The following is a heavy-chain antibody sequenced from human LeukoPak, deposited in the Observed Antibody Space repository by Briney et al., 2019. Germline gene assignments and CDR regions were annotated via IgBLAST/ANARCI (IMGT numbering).Heavy chain of an antibody. Sequence: GGSLRLSCAAPGFTFSSYAMSWVRQAPGKGLEWVSAISGSGGSTYYADYVKGRFTISRDNSKTSLYLQMNSLRAEDTAVYYCAKDPRFLEWFHGGSYFDLWGRGTLVTVSS. CDR2: ISGSGGST. CDR1: GFTFSSYA. CDR3: AKDPRFLEWFHGGSYFDL. D-gene: IGHD3-3*01. J-gene: IGHJ2*01. V-gene: IGHV3-23*01.